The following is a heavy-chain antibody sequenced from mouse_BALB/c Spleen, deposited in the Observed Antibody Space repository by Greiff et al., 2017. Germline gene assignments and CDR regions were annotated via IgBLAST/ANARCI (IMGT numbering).Heavy chain of an antibody. Sequence: VQLQQSGPELVKPGASVKISCKASGYSFTGYFMNWVMQSHGKSLEWIGRINPYNGDTFYNQKFKGKATLTVDKSSSTADMELRSLASEDSAVYYYAREGGSTSRDYWGQGTTLTVSS. J-gene: IGHJ2*01. D-gene: IGHD1-1*01. CDR2: INPYNGDT. CDR3: AREGGSTSRDY. V-gene: IGHV1-20*02. CDR1: GYSFTGYF.